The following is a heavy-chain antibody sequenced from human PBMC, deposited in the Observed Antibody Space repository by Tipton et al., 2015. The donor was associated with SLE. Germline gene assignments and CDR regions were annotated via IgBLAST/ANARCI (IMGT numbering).Heavy chain of an antibody. D-gene: IGHD6-6*01. Sequence: SLRLSCAASGFTFSNHGMHWVRQALGKGLEWVAVIWYDGSNKHYADSVRGRFSIARDDSNSTLYLQLSSLRAEDTSVYYCARGGFAARPGVYFDYWGQGTQVTVSS. J-gene: IGHJ4*02. V-gene: IGHV3-33*01. CDR2: IWYDGSNK. CDR1: GFTFSNHG. CDR3: ARGGFAARPGVYFDY.